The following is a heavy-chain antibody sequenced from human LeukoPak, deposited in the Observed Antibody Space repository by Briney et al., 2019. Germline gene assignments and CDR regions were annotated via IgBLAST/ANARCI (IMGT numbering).Heavy chain of an antibody. V-gene: IGHV4-38-2*01. CDR1: GSSITGDYF. CDR2: IYHSWGI. J-gene: IGHJ4*02. CDR3: ARKVTAGSFDY. Sequence: PSETLSLTCAVSGSSITGDYFWGWIRQPPGKGLEWIATIYHSWGIYFNPSLKSRVSISLDASKNQFSLKLTSLTAADTAIYYCARKVTAGSFDYWGQGILVTVSS.